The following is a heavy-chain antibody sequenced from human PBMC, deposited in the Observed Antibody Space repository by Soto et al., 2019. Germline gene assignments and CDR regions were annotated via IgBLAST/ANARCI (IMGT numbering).Heavy chain of an antibody. J-gene: IGHJ5*02. CDR1: GYTFTSYY. CDR3: ARGYSGSYFILNWFDP. Sequence: ASVKVSCKASGYTFTSYYMHWVRQPPGQGLEWMGIINPSGGSTSYAQKFQGRVTMTRDTSTSTVYMELSSLRSEDTAVYYCARGYSGSYFILNWFDPWGQGTLVTVSS. CDR2: INPSGGST. V-gene: IGHV1-46*01. D-gene: IGHD1-26*01.